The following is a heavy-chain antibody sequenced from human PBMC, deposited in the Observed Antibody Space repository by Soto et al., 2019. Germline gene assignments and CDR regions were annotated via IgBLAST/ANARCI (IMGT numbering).Heavy chain of an antibody. CDR3: ARIGLESTTFYSCFDP. D-gene: IGHD2-2*02. Sequence: SETLSLTCVVSGSSISTDFYWGWIRQAPGKALEWIGSIYHSGTTYYNPSLRSRLTISVDTSNNQFSLMLRSVTAADTAVYHCARIGLESTTFYSCFDPWGQGSLVTVSS. CDR2: IYHSGTT. J-gene: IGHJ5*02. V-gene: IGHV4-38-2*01. CDR1: GSSISTDFY.